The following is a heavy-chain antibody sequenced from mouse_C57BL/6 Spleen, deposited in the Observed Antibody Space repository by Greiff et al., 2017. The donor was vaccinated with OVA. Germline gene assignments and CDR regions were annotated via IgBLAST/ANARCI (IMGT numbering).Heavy chain of an antibody. D-gene: IGHD2-5*01. CDR3: ARKTDYSNHWYFDV. Sequence: VQLQQSGPELVKPGASVKISCKASGYAFSSSWMNWVKQRPGKGLEWIGRIYPGDGDTNYNGKFKGKATLTADKSSSTAYMQLSSLTSEDSAVYFCARKTDYSNHWYFDVWGTGTTVTVSS. CDR1: GYAFSSSW. J-gene: IGHJ1*03. CDR2: IYPGDGDT. V-gene: IGHV1-82*01.